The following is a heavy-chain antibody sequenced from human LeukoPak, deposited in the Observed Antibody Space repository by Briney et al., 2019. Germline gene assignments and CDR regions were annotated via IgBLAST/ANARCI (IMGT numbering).Heavy chain of an antibody. V-gene: IGHV1-8*01. J-gene: IGHJ4*02. CDR3: ARGVGATGAIDY. D-gene: IGHD1-26*01. CDR2: MNPNSGNT. CDR1: GYTFTSYD. Sequence: GASVKVSCKASGYTFTSYDINWVRQATGQGLEWMGWMNPNSGNTGYAQKFQGRVTMARNTSISTAYMELSSLRSEDTAVYYCARGVGATGAIDYWGQGTLVTVSS.